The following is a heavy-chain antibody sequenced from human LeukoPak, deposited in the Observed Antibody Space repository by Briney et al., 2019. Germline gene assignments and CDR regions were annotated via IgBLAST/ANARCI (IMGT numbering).Heavy chain of an antibody. J-gene: IGHJ3*02. CDR2: IYTSGST. D-gene: IGHD3-22*01. V-gene: IGHV4-4*07. CDR1: GGSISSYY. Sequence: PSETLSLTCTVSGGSISSYYWSWIRQPAGKGLEWIGRIYTSGSTNYNPSLKSRVTMSVDTSKNQFSLKLNSVTAADTAVYFCARGPYSYDSSGAFDIWGQGTMVTVSS. CDR3: ARGPYSYDSSGAFDI.